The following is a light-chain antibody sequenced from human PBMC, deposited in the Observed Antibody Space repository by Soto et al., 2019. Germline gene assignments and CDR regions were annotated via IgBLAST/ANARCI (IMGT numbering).Light chain of an antibody. J-gene: IGLJ2*01. CDR1: SSNVGNNA. Sequence: QSVLTQPPSVSEAPRQRVTISCSGSSSNVGNNAVNWYQQLPGKAPKLLIYYDDLLPSGVSDRFSGSKSGTSASLAISGLQSEDEADYYCSVWDYSLNGVVFGGWTKLTVL. V-gene: IGLV1-36*01. CDR2: YDD. CDR3: SVWDYSLNGVV.